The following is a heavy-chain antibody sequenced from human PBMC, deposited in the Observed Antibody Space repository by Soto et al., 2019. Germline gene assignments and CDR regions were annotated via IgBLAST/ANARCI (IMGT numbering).Heavy chain of an antibody. Sequence: QVQLQESGPGLVKPSQTLSLTCTVSGGSISSGGYYWSWIRQHPGKGLEWIGYIYYSGSTYYNPSLKSRVTISVDTSKNQFSLQLSSVTAADTAVYYCARLSDSSGYYPFDYWGQGTLVTVSS. CDR2: IYYSGST. CDR1: GGSISSGGYY. CDR3: ARLSDSSGYYPFDY. V-gene: IGHV4-31*03. J-gene: IGHJ4*02. D-gene: IGHD3-22*01.